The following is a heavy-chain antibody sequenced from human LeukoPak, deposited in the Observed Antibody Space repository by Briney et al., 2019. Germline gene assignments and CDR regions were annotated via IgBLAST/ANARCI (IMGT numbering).Heavy chain of an antibody. CDR3: ARDGLSSGWYYFDY. Sequence: GGSLRLSCAASGLTFGSHWMHWVRQAPGKGLVWVSRITNDGSSTTYADSVKGRFTISRDNAKNMLYLQVNSLRAEDTAVYYCARDGLSSGWYYFDYWGQGTLVTVSS. V-gene: IGHV3-74*01. CDR1: GLTFGSHW. J-gene: IGHJ4*02. CDR2: ITNDGSST. D-gene: IGHD6-19*01.